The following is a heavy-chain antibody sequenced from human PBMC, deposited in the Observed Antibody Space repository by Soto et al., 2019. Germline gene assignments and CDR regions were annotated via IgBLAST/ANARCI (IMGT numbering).Heavy chain of an antibody. Sequence: EVQLVESGGGLVQPGGSLRLSCAASGFTFSSYWMNWVRQAPGKGLEWVANIKQDGTEKYYVDSVKDRFTISRDNAKSSLHLQLNSLSADDTAVYYCVGGTGWFIVDWGQGTLVTVSS. CDR3: VGGTGWFIVD. V-gene: IGHV3-7*02. D-gene: IGHD6-19*01. CDR1: GFTFSSYW. J-gene: IGHJ4*02. CDR2: IKQDGTEK.